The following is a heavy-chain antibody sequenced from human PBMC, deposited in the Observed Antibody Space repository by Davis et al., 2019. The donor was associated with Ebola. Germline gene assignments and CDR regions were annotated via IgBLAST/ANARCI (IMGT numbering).Heavy chain of an antibody. CDR2: MNPNSGGT. D-gene: IGHD6-6*01. J-gene: IGHJ4*02. CDR3: ASLQLVRGHHYFDY. CDR1: GYTFTSYD. Sequence: ASVKVSCKASGYTFTSYDINWVRQATGQGLEWMGWMNPNSGGTNYAQKFQGRVTMTRDTSISTAYMELSRLRSDDTAVYYCASLQLVRGHHYFDYWGQGTLVTVSS. V-gene: IGHV1-2*02.